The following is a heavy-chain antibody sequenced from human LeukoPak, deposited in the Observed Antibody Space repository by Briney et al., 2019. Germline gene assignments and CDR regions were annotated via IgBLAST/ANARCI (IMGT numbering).Heavy chain of an antibody. CDR3: ARDIHWAFDY. V-gene: IGHV3-33*08. CDR1: GFTFSSYG. Sequence: PGRSLRLSCAASGFTFSSYGMHWVRQAPGKGLEWVAVIWYDASNKYYADSVKGRFTISRDSARRSLFLQMNSLRDEDTAVYYCARDIHWAFDYWGQGTLVTVSS. D-gene: IGHD7-27*01. J-gene: IGHJ4*02. CDR2: IWYDASNK.